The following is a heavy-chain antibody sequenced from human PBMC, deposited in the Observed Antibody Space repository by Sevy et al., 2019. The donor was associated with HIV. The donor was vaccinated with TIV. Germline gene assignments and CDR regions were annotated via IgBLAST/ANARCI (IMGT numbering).Heavy chain of an antibody. D-gene: IGHD3-10*01. J-gene: IGHJ6*02. CDR1: GFTVSSNY. CDR2: IYSGGST. V-gene: IGHV3-53*01. CDR3: ARDYGSGSPLKYYYYGMDV. Sequence: GGSLRLSCAASGFTVSSNYMSWVRQAPGKGLEWVSVIYSGGSTYYADSVKGRFTISRDNSNNTLYLQMNSLRAEDTAVYYCARDYGSGSPLKYYYYGMDVWGQRTTVTVSS.